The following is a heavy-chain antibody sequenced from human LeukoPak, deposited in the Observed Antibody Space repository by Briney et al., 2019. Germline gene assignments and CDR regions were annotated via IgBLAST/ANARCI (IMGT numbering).Heavy chain of an antibody. Sequence: GGSLRLSCAASGFSFSTTWMHWVRQAPGKGLVWVSRINSDGSSTIYADSVKGRFTISRDNAKNTLYPQMNSLRAEDTAVYYCAKRGYCRGGTCFSHDAFDIWGQGTMVAVSS. CDR3: AKRGYCRGGTCFSHDAFDI. D-gene: IGHD2-15*01. J-gene: IGHJ3*02. CDR1: GFSFSTTW. CDR2: INSDGSST. V-gene: IGHV3-74*01.